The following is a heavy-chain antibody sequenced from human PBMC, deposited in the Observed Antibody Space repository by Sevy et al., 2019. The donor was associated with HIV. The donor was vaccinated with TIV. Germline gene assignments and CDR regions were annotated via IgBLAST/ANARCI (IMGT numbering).Heavy chain of an antibody. Sequence: GGSLRLSCAASGFTFSSYSMNEVRQAPGKRLEWVSYISSSSSTIYYADCVKGRFSISRDNAKNSLYLQMNSLRDEDTAVYYCASEGSIVVVPAAMPPAHYYYGMDVWGQGTTVTVSS. CDR1: GFTFSSYS. CDR2: ISSSSSTI. V-gene: IGHV3-48*02. CDR3: ASEGSIVVVPAAMPPAHYYYGMDV. D-gene: IGHD2-2*01. J-gene: IGHJ6*02.